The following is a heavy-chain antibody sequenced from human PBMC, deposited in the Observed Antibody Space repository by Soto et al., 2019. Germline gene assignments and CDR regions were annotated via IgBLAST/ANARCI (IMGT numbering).Heavy chain of an antibody. Sequence: SETLSLTCTVSGGSISSGDYYWSWLRQPPGKGLEWIGYIYYSGSTYYKPSLKSRVTISVDTSKNQFSLKLSSVTAADLAVYYCATRTFYYGSGSTLDNVMYVWGQGTTVTLSS. V-gene: IGHV4-30-4*01. CDR1: GGSISSGDYY. J-gene: IGHJ6*02. CDR2: IYYSGST. D-gene: IGHD3-10*01. CDR3: ATRTFYYGSGSTLDNVMYV.